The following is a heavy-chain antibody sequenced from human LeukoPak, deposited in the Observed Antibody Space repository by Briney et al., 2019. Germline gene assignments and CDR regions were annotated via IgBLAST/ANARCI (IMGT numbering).Heavy chain of an antibody. Sequence: SETLSLTCTVSGGSISSYYWNWIRQPPGKGLEWIGYIYYSGSTNYNPSLKSRVTISVDTSKNQFSLRLSSVTAADTAVYYCARDQRWSSRSYYYYYMDVWGKGTTVTVSS. CDR2: IYYSGST. D-gene: IGHD6-13*01. CDR3: ARDQRWSSRSYYYYYMDV. V-gene: IGHV4-59*01. J-gene: IGHJ6*03. CDR1: GGSISSYY.